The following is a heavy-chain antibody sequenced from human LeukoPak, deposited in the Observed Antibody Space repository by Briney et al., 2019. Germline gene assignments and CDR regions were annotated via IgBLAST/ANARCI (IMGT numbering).Heavy chain of an antibody. D-gene: IGHD1-20*01. Sequence: GESLKISCKGSGYSFTTYWIGWVRQMPGKGLEWMGIIYPGDSDTRYSPSFQGQVTISVDKSISTAYLQWSSLKASDTAMYYCARQHNWSHDAFDIWGQGTMVTVSS. J-gene: IGHJ3*02. CDR3: ARQHNWSHDAFDI. CDR1: GYSFTTYW. CDR2: IYPGDSDT. V-gene: IGHV5-51*01.